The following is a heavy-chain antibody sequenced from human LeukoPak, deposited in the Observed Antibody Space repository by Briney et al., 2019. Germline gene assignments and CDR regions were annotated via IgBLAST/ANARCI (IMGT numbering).Heavy chain of an antibody. CDR3: ATNTNGDYAYYYYAMDV. D-gene: IGHD4-17*01. V-gene: IGHV1-69*04. CDR2: IIPILNIT. Sequence: SVKVSCKASGGTFSSYAISWVRHPPAQGLEWMGRIIPILNITKYAQKFQGRVTITADKSTSTVYMELSSLRSEDTAVYYCATNTNGDYAYYYYAMDVWGQGTTVTVSS. CDR1: GGTFSSYA. J-gene: IGHJ6*02.